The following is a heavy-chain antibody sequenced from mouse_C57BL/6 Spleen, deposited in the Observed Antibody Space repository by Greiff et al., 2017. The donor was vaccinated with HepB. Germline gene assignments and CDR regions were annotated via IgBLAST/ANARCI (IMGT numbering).Heavy chain of an antibody. J-gene: IGHJ4*01. CDR2: IRNKANGYTT. CDR1: GFTFTDYY. Sequence: DVKLQESGGGLVQPGGSLSLSCAASGFTFTDYYMSWVRQPPGKALEWLGFIRNKANGYTTEYSASVKGRFTISRDNSQSILYLQMNALRAEDSATYYCARSPSYAMDYWGQGTSVTVSS. V-gene: IGHV7-3*01. CDR3: ARSPSYAMDY.